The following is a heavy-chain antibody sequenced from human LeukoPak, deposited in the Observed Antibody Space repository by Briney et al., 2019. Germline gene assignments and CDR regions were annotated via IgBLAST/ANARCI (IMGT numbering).Heavy chain of an antibody. CDR3: VRQFAS. Sequence: GGSLRLSCAASGFTFGDHIMNWVRQLPGKRLGWVAYVSGSGSTVYYADSVKGRFTVSRDNGKSSLYLQMNSLRVEDTALYYCVRQFASWGQGTLVTVSS. J-gene: IGHJ4*02. V-gene: IGHV3-48*01. CDR1: GFTFGDHI. CDR2: VSGSGSTV.